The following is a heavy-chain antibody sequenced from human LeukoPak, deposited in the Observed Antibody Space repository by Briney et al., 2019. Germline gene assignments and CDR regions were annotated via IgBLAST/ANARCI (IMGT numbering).Heavy chain of an antibody. J-gene: IGHJ4*02. CDR1: GFTFSSYA. CDR2: ISGSGGST. Sequence: GGSLRLSCAASGFTFSSYAMSWVRQAPGKGLEWVSAISGSGGSTYYADSVKGRFTISRDNSKNTLYLQMNSLRAEDTAVCYCAKAPSYDSSGFGYWGQGTLVTVSS. V-gene: IGHV3-23*01. CDR3: AKAPSYDSSGFGY. D-gene: IGHD3-22*01.